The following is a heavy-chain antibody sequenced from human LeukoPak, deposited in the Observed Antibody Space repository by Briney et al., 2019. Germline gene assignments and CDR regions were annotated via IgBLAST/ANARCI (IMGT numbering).Heavy chain of an antibody. J-gene: IGHJ4*02. D-gene: IGHD3-22*01. V-gene: IGHV3-48*03. CDR1: GFTFSSYE. CDR3: ARVGGDYYDSSGYSYYFDY. CDR2: ISSSGSTI. Sequence: GGSLRLSCAASGFTFSSYEMNWVRQAPGKGLEWVSYISSSGSTIYYADSVKGRFTISRDNAKNSLYLQMNSLRAEDTAVYYCARVGGDYYDSSGYSYYFDYWGQGTLVTVSS.